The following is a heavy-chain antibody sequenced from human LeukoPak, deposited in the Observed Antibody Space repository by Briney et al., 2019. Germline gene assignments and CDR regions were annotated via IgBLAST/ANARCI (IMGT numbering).Heavy chain of an antibody. J-gene: IGHJ4*02. Sequence: GGFLRLSCAASGFTFSSYAMSWVRQAPGKGLEWVSAISGSGGSTYYADSVKGRFTISRDNSKNTLYLQMNSLRAEDTAVYYCAKGGRLDQTGLIDYWGQGTLVTVSS. CDR3: AKGGRLDQTGLIDY. D-gene: IGHD1-1*01. CDR2: ISGSGGST. CDR1: GFTFSSYA. V-gene: IGHV3-23*01.